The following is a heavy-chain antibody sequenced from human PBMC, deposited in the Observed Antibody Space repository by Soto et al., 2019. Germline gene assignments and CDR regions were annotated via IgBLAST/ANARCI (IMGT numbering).Heavy chain of an antibody. D-gene: IGHD1-1*01. V-gene: IGHV3-30*19. Sequence: QVQLVESGGGVVQPVGSLRLSCTASGFTFSSYGMHWVRQAPGKGLQWVAVIPHDGTYQYYLDSVKGRFTISRDNSKDTLYLQMNSLRVEDTAVYYCVRDDDNLDNGLDHWGQGTLVTVSS. CDR2: IPHDGTYQ. CDR1: GFTFSSYG. J-gene: IGHJ4*02. CDR3: VRDDDNLDNGLDH.